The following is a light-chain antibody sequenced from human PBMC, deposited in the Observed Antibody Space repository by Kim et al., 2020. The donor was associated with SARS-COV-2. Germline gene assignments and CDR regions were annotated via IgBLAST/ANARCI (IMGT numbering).Light chain of an antibody. CDR2: RDT. J-gene: IGLJ3*02. CDR1: SKKVGRQG. V-gene: IGLV10-54*01. CDR3: SAWDSSLSSWV. Sequence: KTDTINWTGNSKKVGRQGEAWMQQHQGQPPKHLAYRDTNRPSGISERLSASRSGSTASLTITGLQPEDEADYYCSAWDSSLSSWVFGGGTQLTVL.